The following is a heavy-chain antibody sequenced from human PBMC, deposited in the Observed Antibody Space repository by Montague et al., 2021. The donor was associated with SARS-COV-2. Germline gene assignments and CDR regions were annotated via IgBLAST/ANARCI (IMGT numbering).Heavy chain of an antibody. CDR2: TYYRSKWYN. V-gene: IGHV6-1*01. CDR3: ARDDPYCTNGVCYTGNWFDP. D-gene: IGHD2-8*01. CDR1: GDSVSSNSAA. J-gene: IGHJ5*02. Sequence: CAISGDSVSSNSAAWNWIRQSPSSGLEWLGRTYYRSKWYNDYAESVKSRITINPDTSKNQFSLQLNSVTPEDTAVYYCARDDPYCTNGVCYTGNWFDPWGQGTLVTVSS.